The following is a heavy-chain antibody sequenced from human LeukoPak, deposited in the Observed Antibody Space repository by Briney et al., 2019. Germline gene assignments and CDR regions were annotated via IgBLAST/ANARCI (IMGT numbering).Heavy chain of an antibody. CDR2: ITWNGGRT. Sequence: GGSLRLSCAASGSTFHDYGMSWVRQAPGKGLEWVSGITWNGGRTTYADSVKGRFTISRDNAKNSLYLQMNSLRAEDTALYHCARGSSPEYYFDYWGQETLVTVSS. CDR1: GSTFHDYG. D-gene: IGHD6-6*01. J-gene: IGHJ4*02. CDR3: ARGSSPEYYFDY. V-gene: IGHV3-20*01.